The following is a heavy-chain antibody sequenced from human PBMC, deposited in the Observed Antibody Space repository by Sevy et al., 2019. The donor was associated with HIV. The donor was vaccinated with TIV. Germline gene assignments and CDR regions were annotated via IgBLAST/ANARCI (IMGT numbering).Heavy chain of an antibody. CDR1: GFTFTNYA. D-gene: IGHD3-10*01. Sequence: GGSLRLSCAASGFTFTNYAMNWVRQAPGRGLEWVSGISDSGDTTHYAESVKGRFTISRDNSKNTVSLQMSSLRVEDTAIYYCAKLPSTVMFREKGYWGQGTRVTVSS. CDR3: AKLPSTVMFREKGY. CDR2: ISDSGDTT. J-gene: IGHJ4*02. V-gene: IGHV3-23*01.